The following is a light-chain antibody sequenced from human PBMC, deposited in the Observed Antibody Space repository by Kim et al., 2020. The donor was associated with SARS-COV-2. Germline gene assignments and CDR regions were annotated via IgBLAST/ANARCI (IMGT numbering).Light chain of an antibody. CDR2: DVS. CDR1: TSDVGCYNY. V-gene: IGLV2-14*04. Sequence: GQPITISCTGTTSDVGCYNYVSWYQQHPGKAPKVVIYDVSKRPSGVSNRFSGSKSGNTASLTISGLQAEDEADYYCGSYTSSSTLVFGGGTKLTVL. CDR3: GSYTSSSTLV. J-gene: IGLJ3*02.